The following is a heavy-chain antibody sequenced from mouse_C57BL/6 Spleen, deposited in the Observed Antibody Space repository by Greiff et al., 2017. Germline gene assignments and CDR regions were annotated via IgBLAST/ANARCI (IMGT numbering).Heavy chain of an antibody. CDR2: IDPSDSYT. CDR1: GYTFTSYW. Sequence: QVQLQQPGAELVKPGASVKLSCKASGYTFTSYWMQWVKQRPGQGLEWIGEIDPSDSYTNYNQKFKGKATLTVDTSSSTAYMQLSSLTSEDSAVYYCASYDYSYYFDYWGQGTTLTVSS. D-gene: IGHD2-4*01. CDR3: ASYDYSYYFDY. J-gene: IGHJ2*01. V-gene: IGHV1-50*01.